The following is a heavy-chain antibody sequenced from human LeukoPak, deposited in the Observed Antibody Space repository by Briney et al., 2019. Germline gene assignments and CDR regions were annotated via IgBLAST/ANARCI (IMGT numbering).Heavy chain of an antibody. J-gene: IGHJ4*02. CDR3: ATLGDGGAWSD. CDR2: ISSSSSYI. CDR1: GFTLSSYS. D-gene: IGHD3-16*01. Sequence: GGSLRLSCAASGFTLSSYSMKWVRQASGEGLEWVSSISSSSSYIYYADSEKGRFTISRDNAKNSLYLQMNSLRAEDTAVYYCATLGDGGAWSDWGQGTLVTVSS. V-gene: IGHV3-21*01.